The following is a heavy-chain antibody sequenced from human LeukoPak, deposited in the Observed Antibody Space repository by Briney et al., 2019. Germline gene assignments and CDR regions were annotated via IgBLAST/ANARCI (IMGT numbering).Heavy chain of an antibody. J-gene: IGHJ6*02. V-gene: IGHV3-9*01. CDR1: GFTFDDYA. Sequence: GGSLRLSCAASGFTFDDYAMHWVRQAPGKGLEWVSGISWNSGSIGYADSVKGRFTISRDNAKNSLYLQMNSLRAEDTALYYCANGHFHYGSGSPRVGRNYYYGMDVWGQGTTVTVSS. CDR3: ANGHFHYGSGSPRVGRNYYYGMDV. D-gene: IGHD3-10*01. CDR2: ISWNSGSI.